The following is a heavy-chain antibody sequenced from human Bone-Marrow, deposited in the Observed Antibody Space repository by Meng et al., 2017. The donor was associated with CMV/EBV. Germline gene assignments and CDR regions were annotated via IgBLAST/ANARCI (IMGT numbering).Heavy chain of an antibody. CDR1: GFTFSDYY. CDR2: ISSSGSTI. J-gene: IGHJ3*02. Sequence: GESLKISCAASGFTFSDYYMSWIRQAPGKGLEWVSYISSSGSTIYYADSVKGRFTISRDNAKNSLYLQMNSLRAEDTAVYYCARDRSSGWGFDAFDIWGQGTMVTFSS. CDR3: ARDRSSGWGFDAFDI. V-gene: IGHV3-11*01. D-gene: IGHD6-19*01.